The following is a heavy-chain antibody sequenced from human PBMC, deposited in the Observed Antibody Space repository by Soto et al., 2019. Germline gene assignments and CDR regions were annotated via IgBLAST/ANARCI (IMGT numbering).Heavy chain of an antibody. Sequence: SETLSLTCAVYGGSFSGYYWSWIRQPPGKGLEWIGEINHSGSTNYNPSLKSRVTISVDTSKNQFSLKLSSVTAADTAVYYCAREAPGYYDFWSGYNPSPYYFDYWGQGTLVTVSS. CDR2: INHSGST. J-gene: IGHJ4*02. D-gene: IGHD3-3*01. V-gene: IGHV4-34*01. CDR3: AREAPGYYDFWSGYNPSPYYFDY. CDR1: GGSFSGYY.